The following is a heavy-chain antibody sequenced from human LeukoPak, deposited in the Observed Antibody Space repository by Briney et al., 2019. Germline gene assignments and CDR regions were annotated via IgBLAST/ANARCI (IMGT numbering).Heavy chain of an antibody. J-gene: IGHJ6*03. CDR3: ARGPTDYDFWSGYSKKYYYYMDV. Sequence: SVKVSCKASGGTFSNYAISWVRQAPGQGLEWMGGIIPIFGTANYAQNLQDRVTLSMEESTSTAYMELSSLRSEDTAVYYCARGPTDYDFWSGYSKKYYYYMDVWGTGTTVTVSS. D-gene: IGHD3-3*01. V-gene: IGHV1-69*05. CDR1: GGTFSNYA. CDR2: IIPIFGTA.